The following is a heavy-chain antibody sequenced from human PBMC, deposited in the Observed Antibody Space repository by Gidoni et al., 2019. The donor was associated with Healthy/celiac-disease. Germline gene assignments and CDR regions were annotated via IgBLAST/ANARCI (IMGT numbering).Heavy chain of an antibody. CDR3: ARAGRVGVAAAGTQDY. CDR1: GGSISSSSYY. Sequence: SLTCTVSGGSISSSSYYWGWIRQPPGKGLEWIGSIYYSGSTYYNPSLKSRVTISVDTSKNQFSLKLSSVTAADTAVYYCARAGRVGVAAAGTQDYWGQGTLVTVAS. D-gene: IGHD6-13*01. J-gene: IGHJ4*02. CDR2: IYYSGST. V-gene: IGHV4-39*07.